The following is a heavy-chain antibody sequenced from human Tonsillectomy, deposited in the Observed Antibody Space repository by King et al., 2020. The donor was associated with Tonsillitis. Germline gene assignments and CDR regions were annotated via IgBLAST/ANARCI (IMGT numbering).Heavy chain of an antibody. CDR3: TRGPTNYYGMDV. CDR1: GFTFSNAW. D-gene: IGHD2-8*01. CDR2: IKSITDGGTT. V-gene: IGHV3-15*01. J-gene: IGHJ6*02. Sequence: VQLVESGGGLVKPGGSLRLSCGASGFTFSNAWMSWVRQAPGKGLEWVGRIKSITDGGTTDYAEPVKGRFTISRDDSKNTLFLQMNSQKTEDTAVYYSTRGPTNYYGMDVCGQGTTVTVSS.